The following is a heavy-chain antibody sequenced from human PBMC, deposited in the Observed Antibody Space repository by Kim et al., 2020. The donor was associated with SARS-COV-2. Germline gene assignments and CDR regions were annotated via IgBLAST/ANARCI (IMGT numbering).Heavy chain of an antibody. D-gene: IGHD2-2*01. CDR3: ARGGDIVVVPAVRQTQIRYYYYGMDV. J-gene: IGHJ6*02. CDR2: ISAYNGNT. CDR1: GYTFTSYG. Sequence: ASVKVSCKASGYTFTSYGISWVRQAPGQGLEWMGWISAYNGNTNYAQKLQGRVTMTTDTSTSTAYMELRSLRSDDTAVYYCARGGDIVVVPAVRQTQIRYYYYGMDVWGQGTTVTVSS. V-gene: IGHV1-18*01.